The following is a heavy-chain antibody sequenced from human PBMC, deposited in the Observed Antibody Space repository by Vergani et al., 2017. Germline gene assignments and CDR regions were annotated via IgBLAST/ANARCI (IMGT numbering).Heavy chain of an antibody. V-gene: IGHV1-69*08. J-gene: IGHJ4*02. Sequence: QVQLVQSGAEVKKPGSSVKVSCKASGGTFSSYTISWVRQAPGQGLEWMGRIIPILGIANYAQKFQGRVTITADKSTSTAYMELSSLRSEDTAVYYCAREKTYCSSTSCYRYFDYWGQGTLVTVSS. CDR3: AREKTYCSSTSCYRYFDY. CDR2: IIPILGIA. CDR1: GGTFSSYT. D-gene: IGHD2-2*01.